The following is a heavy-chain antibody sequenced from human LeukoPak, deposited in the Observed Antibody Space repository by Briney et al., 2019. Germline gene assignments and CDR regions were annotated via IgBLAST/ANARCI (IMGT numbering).Heavy chain of an antibody. CDR3: VRARREQQTKVYDSNLYNWFGP. CDR2: INNDGSST. J-gene: IGHJ5*02. Sequence: QPGGSLRLSCAASGFTFSSYWIHWVRQAPGKGLVWVSRINNDGSSTVYADSVTGRFTISRDNAKNTPYLQMNSLRAEDTAVYYCVRARREQQTKVYDSNLYNWFGPWGQGTLVTVSS. V-gene: IGHV3-74*01. D-gene: IGHD3-22*01. CDR1: GFTFSSYW.